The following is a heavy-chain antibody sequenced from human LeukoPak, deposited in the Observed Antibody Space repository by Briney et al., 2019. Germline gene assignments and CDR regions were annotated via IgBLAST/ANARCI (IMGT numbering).Heavy chain of an antibody. CDR1: GASISGYY. J-gene: IGHJ4*02. CDR3: ARGDGYNRY. CDR2: IYYSGST. D-gene: IGHD5-24*01. V-gene: IGHV4-59*01. Sequence: SESLSLTCTVSGASISGYYWSWIRQPPGKGLEWIGYIYYSGSTNYNPSLKSRVTISVDTSKNQFSLKLSSVTAADTAVYYCARGDGYNRYWGQGTLVTVSS.